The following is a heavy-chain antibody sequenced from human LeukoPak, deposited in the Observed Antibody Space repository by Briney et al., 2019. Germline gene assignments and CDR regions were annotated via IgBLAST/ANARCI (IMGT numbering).Heavy chain of an antibody. V-gene: IGHV3-73*01. D-gene: IGHD2-21*02. CDR1: GFTFSASG. CDR2: IATKTTNYAT. J-gene: IGHJ4*02. Sequence: GGSLRLSCAASGFTFSASGVHWVRQASGKRPEWVGRIATKTTNYATLYAASVKGRFTISRDDSQNTAYLQMTSLKTEDTALYYCTTHVSCGGDCYSNWGQGTLVTVSS. CDR3: TTHVSCGGDCYSN.